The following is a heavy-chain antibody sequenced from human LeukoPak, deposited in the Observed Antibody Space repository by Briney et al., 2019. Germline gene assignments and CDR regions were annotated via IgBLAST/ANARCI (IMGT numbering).Heavy chain of an antibody. V-gene: IGHV1-2*02. D-gene: IGHD6-13*01. CDR2: INPNSGGT. Sequence: ASVKVSCKASGYTFTGYYMHWVRQATGQGLEWMGWINPNSGGTNYAQKFQGRVTMTRDTSISTAYMELSRLRSDDTAVYYCARVRSDSSSWYASRFDYWGQGTLVTVSS. J-gene: IGHJ4*02. CDR3: ARVRSDSSSWYASRFDY. CDR1: GYTFTGYY.